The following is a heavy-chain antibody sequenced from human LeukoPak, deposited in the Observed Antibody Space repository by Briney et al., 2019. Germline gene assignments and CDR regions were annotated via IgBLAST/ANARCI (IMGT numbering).Heavy chain of an antibody. CDR2: INHSGST. CDR1: GGSFSGYY. Sequence: SETLSLTCGVYGGSFSGYYWSWIRQPPGKGLEWIGEINHSGSTNYNPSLKSRVTISVDTSKNQFSLKLSSVTAADTAVYYCARGRVLSRYFQHWGQGTLVTVSS. J-gene: IGHJ1*01. CDR3: ARGRVLSRYFQH. D-gene: IGHD2/OR15-2a*01. V-gene: IGHV4-34*01.